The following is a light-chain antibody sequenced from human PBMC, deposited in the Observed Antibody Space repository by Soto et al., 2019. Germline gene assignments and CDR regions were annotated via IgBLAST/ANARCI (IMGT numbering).Light chain of an antibody. V-gene: IGKV3-20*01. CDR2: GAS. J-gene: IGKJ1*01. Sequence: EIVLTQSPGTLSLSPGERATLSCRASQSVSSSYLAWYQQQPGQAPRLLIYGASSRATGIPDRFSGSGSGTDFTLTISRVEPEDFAVYYCQQYGSSPPVTFGQGTKVEFK. CDR1: QSVSSSY. CDR3: QQYGSSPPVT.